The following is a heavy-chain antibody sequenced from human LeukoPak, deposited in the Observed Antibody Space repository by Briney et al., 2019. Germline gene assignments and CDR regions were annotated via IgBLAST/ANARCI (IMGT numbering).Heavy chain of an antibody. CDR3: ARDKEDTAMVN. J-gene: IGHJ4*02. CDR2: IYSGGST. Sequence: GGSLRLSCAASGFTVSSNYMSWVRQAPGKGLEWVSVIYSGGSTYYADSVKGRFTISRHNSKNTLYLQMYSLRAEDTAVYYCARDKEDTAMVNWGQGTLVTVSS. V-gene: IGHV3-53*04. CDR1: GFTVSSNY. D-gene: IGHD5-18*01.